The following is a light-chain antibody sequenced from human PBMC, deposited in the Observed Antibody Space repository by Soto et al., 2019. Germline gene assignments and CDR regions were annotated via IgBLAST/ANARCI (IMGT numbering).Light chain of an antibody. Sequence: EIVMTQAPATLSVSPGDGATLSCRSSQSVDSSLAWYQQKPGQAPRLLIYGASNRATGIPDRFSGRGSGTDFTLTLSRVEPEDFAVYYCQQYGSSPLTFGGGTKVDIK. V-gene: IGKV3-20*01. J-gene: IGKJ4*01. CDR2: GAS. CDR3: QQYGSSPLT. CDR1: QSVDSS.